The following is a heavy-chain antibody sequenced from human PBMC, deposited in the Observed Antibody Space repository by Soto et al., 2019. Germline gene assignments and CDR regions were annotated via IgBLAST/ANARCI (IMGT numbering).Heavy chain of an antibody. D-gene: IGHD6-6*01. CDR1: GGTFSSYA. J-gene: IGHJ4*02. Sequence: ASVNVSCRASGGTFSSYAISWVRQAPGQWLEWMGGIIPIFGTANYAQKFQGRVTITADESTSTAYMELSSLRSEDTAVYYCASDWVYHGSSSSSGVIDYWRQVAMVAVSS. CDR2: IIPIFGTA. CDR3: ASDWVYHGSSSSSGVIDY. V-gene: IGHV1-69*01.